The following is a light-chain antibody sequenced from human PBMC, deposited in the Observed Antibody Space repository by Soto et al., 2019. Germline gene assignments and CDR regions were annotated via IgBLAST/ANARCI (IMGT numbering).Light chain of an antibody. V-gene: IGKV3-20*01. CDR2: TAS. CDR3: QQSVNLPRT. J-gene: IGKJ1*01. Sequence: EIVLTQSPDTLSLSPGERATLFCRASQSLSSNFLAWYQQKPGQAPKLLIYTASSRATGIPDRFSGSGSGTDFTLTISRLEPEDFAVYYCQQSVNLPRTFGQGTKVEIK. CDR1: QSLSSNF.